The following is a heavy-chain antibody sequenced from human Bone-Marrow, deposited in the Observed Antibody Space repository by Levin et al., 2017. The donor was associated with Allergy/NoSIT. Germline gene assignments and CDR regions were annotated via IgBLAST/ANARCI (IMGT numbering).Heavy chain of an antibody. V-gene: IGHV4-39*07. CDR3: ARVMTGVSWCRAFFDS. CDR2: IYYTGMT. J-gene: IGHJ4*02. CDR1: GGSVSISNYY. Sequence: PSETLSLTCAVSGGSVSISNYYWGWIRQSPGKGPVWIGSIYYTGMTYYNPSLESRVTMSVDTSKNQFSLRLTSVTAADTAVYYCARVMTGVSWCRAFFDSWGQGNLVTVSA. D-gene: IGHD2-8*01.